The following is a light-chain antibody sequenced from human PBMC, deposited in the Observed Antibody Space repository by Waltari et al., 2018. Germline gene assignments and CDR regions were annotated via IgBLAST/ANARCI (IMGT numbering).Light chain of an antibody. CDR3: QHYVRLPAT. V-gene: IGKV3-20*01. Sequence: SCRASQSVSRSLAWYQQKPGQAPKLLIYCASTRATGIPDRFTGSGSGTDFSLTISSLEPEDFAIYFCQHYVRLPATFGQGTKVEIK. CDR2: CAS. CDR1: QSVSRS. J-gene: IGKJ1*01.